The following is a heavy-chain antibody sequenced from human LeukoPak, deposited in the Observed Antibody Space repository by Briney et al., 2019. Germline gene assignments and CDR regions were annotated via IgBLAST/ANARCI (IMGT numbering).Heavy chain of an antibody. CDR3: AKDRTRGDNPTADY. CDR1: GFTFSSYA. V-gene: IGHV3-23*01. J-gene: IGHJ4*02. D-gene: IGHD2-2*01. CDR2: ISGGGGST. Sequence: GGSLRLSCAASGFTFSSYAMSWVRQAPGKGLEWVSAISGGGGSTYYADSVKGRFTISRDNSKNTLYLQMNSLRAEDTAVYYCAKDRTRGDNPTADYWGQGTLVTVSS.